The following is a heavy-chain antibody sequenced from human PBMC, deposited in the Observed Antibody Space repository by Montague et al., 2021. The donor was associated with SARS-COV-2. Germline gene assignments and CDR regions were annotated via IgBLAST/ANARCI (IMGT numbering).Heavy chain of an antibody. V-gene: IGHV4-4*02. CDR2: SRHLREK. J-gene: IGHJ4*02. CDR3: ARKGSGRSDLAY. CDR1: LDSGGAEIR. Sequence: SETLSLTCAGDLDSGGAEIRRRSEHQTPELQLQWHIESRHLREKKNKPSLKSRVSMSVDKSWNQFSLRLTSVTAADTAIYYCARKGSGRSDLAYWCQGMLVTVSS. D-gene: IGHD1-26*01.